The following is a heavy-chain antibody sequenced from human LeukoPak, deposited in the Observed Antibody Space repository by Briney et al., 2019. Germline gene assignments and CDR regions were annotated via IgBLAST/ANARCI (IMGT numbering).Heavy chain of an antibody. CDR3: ARGFMVAMFDY. D-gene: IGHD2-15*01. CDR1: GGSISSYY. J-gene: IGHJ4*02. CDR2: INHSGST. V-gene: IGHV4-34*01. Sequence: KPSETLSLTCAVSGGSISSYYWSWIRQPPGKGLEWIGEINHSGSTNYNPSLKSRVTISVDTSKNQFSLKLSSVTAADTAVYYCARGFMVAMFDYWGQGTLVTVSS.